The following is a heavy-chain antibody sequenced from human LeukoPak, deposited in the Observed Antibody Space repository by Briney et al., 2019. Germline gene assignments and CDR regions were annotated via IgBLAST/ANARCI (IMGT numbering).Heavy chain of an antibody. CDR3: ASGYYGSGSYL. Sequence: GGSLRLSCAASGFTFSSYWMHWVRQAPGKGLVWVSRINSDGSSTTYADSVKGRFTISRDNAKNTLYLQMNSLRAEDTAVYYCASGYYGSGSYLWGQGTLVTVSS. CDR2: INSDGSST. V-gene: IGHV3-74*01. J-gene: IGHJ4*02. CDR1: GFTFSSYW. D-gene: IGHD3-10*01.